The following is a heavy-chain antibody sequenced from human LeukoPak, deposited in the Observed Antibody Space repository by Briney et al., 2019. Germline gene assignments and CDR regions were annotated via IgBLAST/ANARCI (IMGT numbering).Heavy chain of an antibody. Sequence: ASVKVSCKASGYTFTSYYMHWVRQAPGQGLEWMGIINPSGGSTSYAQKFQGRVTMTRDTSTSTVYMELSSLRSEDTAVYYCARDGHCSSTSCYNLPVGYYYYYYMDVWGKGTTVTVSS. J-gene: IGHJ6*03. CDR3: ARDGHCSSTSCYNLPVGYYYYYYMDV. CDR1: GYTFTSYY. CDR2: INPSGGST. V-gene: IGHV1-46*01. D-gene: IGHD2-2*02.